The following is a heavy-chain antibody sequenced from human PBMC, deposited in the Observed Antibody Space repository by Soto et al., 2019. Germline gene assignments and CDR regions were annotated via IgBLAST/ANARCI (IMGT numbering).Heavy chain of an antibody. D-gene: IGHD1-1*01. J-gene: IGHJ4*02. CDR1: GFTFNNAW. Sequence: EVQLVESGGGLVKPGGSLRLSCAASGFTFNNAWMSWVRQAPGKGLEWVGRIKSNTDGGTVDYAAPVNGRFTISRDDSKNTVYLQMNSLKTEDTAVHYCATDLKTGTERGKFDYWGQGTLVTVSS. CDR2: IKSNTDGGTV. CDR3: ATDLKTGTERGKFDY. V-gene: IGHV3-15*01.